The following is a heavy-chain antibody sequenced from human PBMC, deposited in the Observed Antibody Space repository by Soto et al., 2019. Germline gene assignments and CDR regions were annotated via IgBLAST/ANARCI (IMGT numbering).Heavy chain of an antibody. CDR2: ITSDSSDT. CDR3: ATTYCSGGYCFSSEY. V-gene: IGHV3-21*01. Sequence: GGSLRLSCAASGITFRSYSMSWVRQAPGKGLEWVASITSDSSDTYYEDSVKGRFTISRDNGGNSLYLQMTSLGAEDTGVYYCATTYCSGGYCFSSEYWGQGVLVTVSS. J-gene: IGHJ4*02. CDR1: GITFRSYS. D-gene: IGHD2-15*01.